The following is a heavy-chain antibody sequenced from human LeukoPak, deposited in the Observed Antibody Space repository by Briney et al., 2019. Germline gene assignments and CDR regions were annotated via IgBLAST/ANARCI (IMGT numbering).Heavy chain of an antibody. Sequence: SVKVSFKASVGTFSSYAISWVRQAPGQGLEWMGGIIPIFGTANYAQKFQGRVTITTDESTSTAYMELSSLRSEDTAVYYCARDGSGYYSDAFDIWGQGTMVTVSS. D-gene: IGHD3-22*01. J-gene: IGHJ3*02. CDR1: VGTFSSYA. V-gene: IGHV1-69*05. CDR3: ARDGSGYYSDAFDI. CDR2: IIPIFGTA.